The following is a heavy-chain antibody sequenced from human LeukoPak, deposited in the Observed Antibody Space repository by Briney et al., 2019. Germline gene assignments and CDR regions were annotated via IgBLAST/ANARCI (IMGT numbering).Heavy chain of an antibody. CDR3: AKRGGSYFDY. D-gene: IGHD1-26*01. J-gene: IGHJ4*02. CDR2: ISNDGSNK. CDR1: GSTFSSSG. V-gene: IGHV3-30*18. Sequence: GESLRLSCAASGSTFSSSGMHWVRQAPGKGLEWLAVISNDGSNKYYADSVKGRFTISRDNPKNTLYLEMNSLRAEDTAVYYCAKRGGSYFDYWGQGTLVTVSS.